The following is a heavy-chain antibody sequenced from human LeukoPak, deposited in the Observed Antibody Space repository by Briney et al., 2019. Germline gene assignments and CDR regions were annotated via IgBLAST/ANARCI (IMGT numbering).Heavy chain of an antibody. CDR3: ARDPPAVAANTYG. J-gene: IGHJ4*02. V-gene: IGHV3-66*01. Sequence: GGSLRLSCAAPGFTVSNNYMRWVRQAPGKGLEWVSLIYSGGGTYYADAVKGRFTISRDGSKNMLYLQMDSLRAEDTAIYYCARDPPAVAANTYGWGQGTLVTVSS. CDR1: GFTVSNNY. D-gene: IGHD6-6*01. CDR2: IYSGGGT.